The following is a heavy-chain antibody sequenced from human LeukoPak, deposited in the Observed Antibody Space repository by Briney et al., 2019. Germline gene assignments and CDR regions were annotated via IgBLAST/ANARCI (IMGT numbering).Heavy chain of an antibody. CDR3: AKPRAMTTGVGRYFDL. CDR1: GFTFTSYA. CDR2: ISGGGENT. J-gene: IGHJ2*01. Sequence: GGSLRLSCAASGFTFTSYAMSWIRQAPGKGLEWVSAISGGGENTYYAVSVKGRFTISRDNSKNTLYLQMNSLRAEDTATYYCAKPRAMTTGVGRYFDLWGRGTLVTVSS. D-gene: IGHD1-1*01. V-gene: IGHV3-23*01.